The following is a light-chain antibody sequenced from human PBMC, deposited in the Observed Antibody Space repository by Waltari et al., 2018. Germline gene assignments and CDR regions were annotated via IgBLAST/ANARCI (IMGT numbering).Light chain of an antibody. V-gene: IGKV3-20*01. CDR1: QSVNSNY. J-gene: IGKJ2*01. CDR2: GAS. Sequence: EIVLTPSPGTLSLSPGARATLSCRASQSVNSNYLAWYQPKPGQSPRLLIYGASSRATGIPDRFSGSGSGTDFIFTISRLEPEDFAVYYCQQYGSSPPYTFGQGTKLEIK. CDR3: QQYGSSPPYT.